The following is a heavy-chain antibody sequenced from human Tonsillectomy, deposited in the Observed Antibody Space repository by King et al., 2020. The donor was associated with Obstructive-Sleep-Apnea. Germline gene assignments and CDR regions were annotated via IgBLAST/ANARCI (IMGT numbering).Heavy chain of an antibody. Sequence: VQLVESGGGVVQPGRSLRLSCAASGFTFSSYAMHWVRQAPGKGLEWVAVISYDGGNKYYGDSVKGRFTISRDNSKNTLYLQMNSLRAEDTAVYYFARDQAPLYGFGELYSWFDPWGQGTLVTVSS. V-gene: IGHV3-30*04. CDR1: GFTFSSYA. D-gene: IGHD3-10*01. J-gene: IGHJ5*02. CDR2: ISYDGGNK. CDR3: ARDQAPLYGFGELYSWFDP.